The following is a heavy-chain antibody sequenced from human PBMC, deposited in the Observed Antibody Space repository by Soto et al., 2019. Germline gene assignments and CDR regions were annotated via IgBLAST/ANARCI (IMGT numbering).Heavy chain of an antibody. CDR3: ARGGDCVTSSCRLQNWFDP. CDR1: VGSSSGYY. J-gene: IGHJ5*02. V-gene: IGHV4-30-2*01. D-gene: IGHD2-2*03. Sequence: PSETQSLTGTVSVGSSSGYYWSWIRQPPGKGLEWIGYIYHTGSTYYNPSLKSRVTISVDKLKNQFSLKLSSVTAADTAMYLCARGGDCVTSSCRLQNWFDPWGQGTLVTVSS. CDR2: IYHTGST.